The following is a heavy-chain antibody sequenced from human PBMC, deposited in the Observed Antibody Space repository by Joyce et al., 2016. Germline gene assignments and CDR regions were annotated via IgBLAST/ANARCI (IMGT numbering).Heavy chain of an antibody. CDR1: GYTFTDYY. CDR3: ARGEEDSGFYPNLDS. J-gene: IGHJ4*02. CDR2: INPTNGGT. V-gene: IGHV1-2*02. Sequence: QVQLVQSGAEVKKPGASVKVSCKSSGYTFTDYYIHWVRQAPGQGLEWMGWINPTNGGTTFTQTFQGRVTMTRDTSSSTAYMELNSLRFDDTALYFCARGEEDSGFYPNLDSWGQGTLVTVSS. D-gene: IGHD1-26*01.